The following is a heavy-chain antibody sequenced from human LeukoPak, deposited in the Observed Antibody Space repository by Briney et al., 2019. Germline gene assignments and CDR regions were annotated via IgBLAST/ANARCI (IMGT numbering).Heavy chain of an antibody. V-gene: IGHV4-61*02. J-gene: IGHJ4*02. D-gene: IGHD5-18*01. CDR1: GDSISNGNYY. Sequence: SQTLSLTCTVSGDSISNGNYYWSWIRQPAGKGLEWIGRIYTSGSTNYNPSLKSRVTMSVDTSKNQFSLKLSSVTAADTAVYYCARDTYNYGSSAYYFDYWGQGTLVTVSS. CDR2: IYTSGST. CDR3: ARDTYNYGSSAYYFDY.